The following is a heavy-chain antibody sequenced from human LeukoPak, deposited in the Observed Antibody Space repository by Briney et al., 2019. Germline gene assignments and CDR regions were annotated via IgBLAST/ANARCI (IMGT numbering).Heavy chain of an antibody. D-gene: IGHD3-3*01. V-gene: IGHV3-7*01. Sequence: GGSLRLSCAASGFTFTTYWMSWVRQAPGKGLEWVAHIKQDGSEKYYVDSVKGRFTISRDNAKNSLYLQMNGLRAEDTAVYYCVREGLFSLDYWGQGTLVTVSS. CDR1: GFTFTTYW. J-gene: IGHJ4*02. CDR2: IKQDGSEK. CDR3: VREGLFSLDY.